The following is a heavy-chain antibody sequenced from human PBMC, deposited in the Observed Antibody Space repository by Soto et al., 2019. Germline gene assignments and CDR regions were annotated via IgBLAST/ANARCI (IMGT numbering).Heavy chain of an antibody. CDR1: GGSISSYY. CDR2: VYYSGST. CDR3: ARFTRFLDWFHMDV. Sequence: SETLSLTCTVSGGSISSYYWSWIRQPPGKGLEWIGYVYYSGSTNYNPSLKSRVTISVDTSKNQFSLKLSSVTAADTSVYYCARFTRFLDWFHMDVWGRGTTVTVSS. D-gene: IGHD3-3*01. J-gene: IGHJ6*02. V-gene: IGHV4-59*01.